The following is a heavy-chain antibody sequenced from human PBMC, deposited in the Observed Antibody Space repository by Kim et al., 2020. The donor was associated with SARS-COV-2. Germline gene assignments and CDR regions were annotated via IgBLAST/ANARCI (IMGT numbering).Heavy chain of an antibody. D-gene: IGHD2-2*01. CDR3: ARGIVVVVPAAIYNYYYGMDV. CDR2: IYYSGST. Sequence: SETLSLTCTVSGGSISSYYWSWIRQPPGKGLEWIGYIYYSGSTNYNPSLKSRVTISVDTSKNQFSLKLSSVTAADPAVYYCARGIVVVVPAAIYNYYYGMDVWGQGTTVTVSS. J-gene: IGHJ6*02. CDR1: GGSISSYY. V-gene: IGHV4-59*13.